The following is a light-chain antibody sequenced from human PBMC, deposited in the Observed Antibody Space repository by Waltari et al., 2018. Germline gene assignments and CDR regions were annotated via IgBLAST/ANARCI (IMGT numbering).Light chain of an antibody. CDR2: SAS. Sequence: DIQMTKSPSSLSAFVGDRVTITCRAWQNLDIYLNWYQQKPGKVPKLLIYSASTLQSGVPSRFSGSGSGTDFTLTINNLQPEDFATYYCQQTYSTLSITFGQGTRLEIK. CDR3: QQTYSTLSIT. V-gene: IGKV1-39*01. CDR1: QNLDIY. J-gene: IGKJ5*01.